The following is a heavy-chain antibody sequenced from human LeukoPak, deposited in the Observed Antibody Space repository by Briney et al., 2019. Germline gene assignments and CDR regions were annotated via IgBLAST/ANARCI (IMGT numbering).Heavy chain of an antibody. CDR2: ISGSGGIT. Sequence: QAGGSLRLSCTASGFTFNNYAMSWVRQTPGKGLEWVSGISGSGGITYYADSVKGRFTISRDNSKNTLYLQMNCLRAEDTAVYFGVVISSSWSYTMDVWGQGTTVTVSS. V-gene: IGHV3-23*01. CDR1: GFTFNNYA. D-gene: IGHD3-3*01. CDR3: VVISSSWSYTMDV. J-gene: IGHJ6*02.